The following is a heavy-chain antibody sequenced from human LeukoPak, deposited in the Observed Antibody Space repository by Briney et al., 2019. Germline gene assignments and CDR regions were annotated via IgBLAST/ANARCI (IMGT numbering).Heavy chain of an antibody. D-gene: IGHD2-2*01. CDR2: INHSGST. Sequence: SETLSLTCAVYGGCFSGDYWSWIRQPPGKGLEWIGEINHSGSTNYNPSLKSRVTISVDTSKNQFSLKLSSVTAADTAVYYCARGGYCSSTSCPPDAFDIWGQGTMVTVSS. CDR3: ARGGYCSSTSCPPDAFDI. CDR1: GGCFSGDY. J-gene: IGHJ3*02. V-gene: IGHV4-34*01.